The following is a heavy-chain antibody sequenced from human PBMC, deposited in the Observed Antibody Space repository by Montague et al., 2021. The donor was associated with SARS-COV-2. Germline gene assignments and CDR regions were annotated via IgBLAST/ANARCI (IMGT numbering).Heavy chain of an antibody. J-gene: IGHJ3*02. CDR1: GGSITGYY. CDR2: IYDGGAV. Sequence: SETLSPTCTVSGGSITGYYWSWLWRSPGKGLEWIAYIYDGGAVNYNPSLGSRVTISTDTSKNQLSLKVNSVTAADTAVYYCVRDHPYGGPRGAYDIWGQGTVVTVSS. V-gene: IGHV4-59*01. CDR3: VRDHPYGGPRGAYDI. D-gene: IGHD4-23*01.